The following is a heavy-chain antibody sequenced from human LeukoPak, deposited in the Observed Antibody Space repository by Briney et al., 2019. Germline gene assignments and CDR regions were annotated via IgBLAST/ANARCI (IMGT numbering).Heavy chain of an antibody. J-gene: IGHJ3*02. D-gene: IGHD6-19*01. V-gene: IGHV4-34*01. Sequence: PSETLSLTCAVYGGSFSGYYWSWIRQPPGKGLEWIGEINHSGSTNYNPSLKSRVTISVDTSKNQFSLKPSSVTAADTAVYYCARVQNRQWLSIWGQGTMVTVSS. CDR3: ARVQNRQWLSI. CDR1: GGSFSGYY. CDR2: INHSGST.